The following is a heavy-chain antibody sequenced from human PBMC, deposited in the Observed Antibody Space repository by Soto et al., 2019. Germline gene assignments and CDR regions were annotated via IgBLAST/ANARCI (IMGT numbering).Heavy chain of an antibody. CDR2: IYYSGST. D-gene: IGHD6-13*01. CDR3: ASEKTPGIAAAGTGGWFDP. J-gene: IGHJ5*02. V-gene: IGHV4-39*01. CDR1: GGSISSSSYY. Sequence: QLQLQESGPGLVKPSETLSLTCTVSGGSISSSSYYWGWIRQPPGKGLEWIGSIYYSGSTYYNPSIKSRVTISVDTSKNQFSLKLSSVTAADTAVYYCASEKTPGIAAAGTGGWFDPWGQGTLVTVSS.